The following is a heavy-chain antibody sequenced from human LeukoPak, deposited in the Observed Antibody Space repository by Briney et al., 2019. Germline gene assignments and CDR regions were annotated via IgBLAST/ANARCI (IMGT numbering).Heavy chain of an antibody. CDR3: ARDPEYQLLYYFDY. CDR2: IYSGGSA. CDR1: GFTVSSNY. J-gene: IGHJ4*02. D-gene: IGHD2-2*01. V-gene: IGHV3-53*05. Sequence: GGSLRLSCAASGFTVSSNYMSWVRQAPGKGLEWVSVIYSGGSAYYADSVKGRFTISRDNSKNTLYLQMNSLRAEDTAVYYCARDPEYQLLYYFDYWGQGTLVTVSS.